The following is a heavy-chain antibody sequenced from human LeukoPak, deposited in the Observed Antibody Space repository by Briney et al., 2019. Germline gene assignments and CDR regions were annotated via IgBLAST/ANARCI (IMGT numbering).Heavy chain of an antibody. Sequence: PGGSLRLSCAASGFTFDNYRMSWVRQAPGKELEWVSTVNADGGNTYYADSVKGRFTISRDNSKSTLILQINSLRVEDTALYYCTKRVKYGGTWDHFADWGQGTLVTVSS. J-gene: IGHJ4*02. V-gene: IGHV3-23*01. CDR3: TKRVKYGGTWDHFAD. D-gene: IGHD1-26*01. CDR1: GFTFDNYR. CDR2: VNADGGNT.